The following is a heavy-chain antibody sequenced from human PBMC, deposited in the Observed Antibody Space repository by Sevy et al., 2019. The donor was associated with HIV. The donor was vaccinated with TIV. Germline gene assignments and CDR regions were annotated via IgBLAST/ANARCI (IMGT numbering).Heavy chain of an antibody. V-gene: IGHV3-30-3*01. D-gene: IGHD3-3*01. J-gene: IGHJ4*02. CDR1: GFTFSSYA. CDR3: ARDRPGLRFLEWLFY. Sequence: GGSLRLSCAASGFTFSSYAMHWVRQAPGKGLEWVAVISYDGSNKYYADSVKGRFTISRDNSKNTLYLQMNSLRAEDTAMYYCARDRPGLRFLEWLFYWGQGTLVTVSS. CDR2: ISYDGSNK.